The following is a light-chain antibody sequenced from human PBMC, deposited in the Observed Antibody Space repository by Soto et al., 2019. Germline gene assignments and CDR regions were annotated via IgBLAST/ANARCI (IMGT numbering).Light chain of an antibody. CDR3: QQYGSLVWT. CDR1: QSVTSSW. CDR2: GAS. Sequence: IVLTQSPGTLSLSPGERAILSCRASQSVTSSWLAWYQHKPGQAPRLLIYGASSRVAGIPDRFSGSGSGTDFTLTISRLEAEDFAVYYCQQYGSLVWTFGQGTKVEIK. V-gene: IGKV3-20*01. J-gene: IGKJ1*01.